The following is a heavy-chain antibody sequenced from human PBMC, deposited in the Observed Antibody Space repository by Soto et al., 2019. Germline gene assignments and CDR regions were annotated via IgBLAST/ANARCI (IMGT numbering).Heavy chain of an antibody. CDR2: ILYDGSNK. Sequence: QVQLVESGGGVVQAGRSLRLSCAASGFTFSNYGMHWVRQTPGKGLEWVALILYDGSNKYYADSVKGRFTISRDNSKNTLYLQVSSLRAEDTAVYYCAKSRDAYNFYFYYGMDVWGQGTTVTVCS. CDR3: AKSRDAYNFYFYYGMDV. CDR1: GFTFSNYG. V-gene: IGHV3-30*18. J-gene: IGHJ6*02. D-gene: IGHD2-2*01.